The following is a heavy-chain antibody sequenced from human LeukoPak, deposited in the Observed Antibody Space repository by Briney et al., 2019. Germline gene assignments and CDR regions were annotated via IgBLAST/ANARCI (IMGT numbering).Heavy chain of an antibody. V-gene: IGHV3-23*01. CDR2: ISGGGGST. Sequence: GGSLRLSCAASGFTFSSYGMHWVRQAPGKGLGWVSGISGGGGSTYYSDSVKGRFTISRDNSKNTLYLQMNCLRGEDTALYYCAKEGPRDGYNAYWGQGTLVTVSS. CDR3: AKEGPRDGYNAY. D-gene: IGHD5-24*01. J-gene: IGHJ4*02. CDR1: GFTFSSYG.